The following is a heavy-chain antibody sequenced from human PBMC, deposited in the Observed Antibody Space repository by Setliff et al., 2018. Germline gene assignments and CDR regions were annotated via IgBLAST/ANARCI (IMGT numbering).Heavy chain of an antibody. CDR1: GGSISSYY. J-gene: IGHJ5*02. D-gene: IGHD2-15*01. CDR2: IYYSGST. CDR3: ARRYCSGGSCDFDP. V-gene: IGHV4-59*01. Sequence: PSETLSLTCTVSGGSISSYYWSWIRQPPGKGLGWIGYIYYSGSTNYNPSLKSRVTISVDTSKNQFSLKLSSVTAADTAVYYCARRYCSGGSCDFDPWGQGTLVTVSS.